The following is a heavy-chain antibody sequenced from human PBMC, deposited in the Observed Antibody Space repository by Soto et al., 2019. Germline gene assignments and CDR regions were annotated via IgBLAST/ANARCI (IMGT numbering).Heavy chain of an antibody. J-gene: IGHJ4*02. Sequence: QVHLQQWGAGLLKPSETLSLTCGVYGGSFSDYYWSWIRQSPGKGLEWIGEFKHSGGTNYSPSLTGRVTISADTSKKQLYLKLTSVTAADTAVYYCARQGVGLAVTQDWGQGTLVTVSS. V-gene: IGHV4-34*01. CDR2: FKHSGGT. D-gene: IGHD6-19*01. CDR3: ARQGVGLAVTQD. CDR1: GGSFSDYY.